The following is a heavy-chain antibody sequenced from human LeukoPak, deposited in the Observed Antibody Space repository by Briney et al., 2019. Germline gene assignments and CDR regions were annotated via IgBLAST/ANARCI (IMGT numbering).Heavy chain of an antibody. CDR2: INPNSGGT. CDR3: ARGTIFGVVIAYYFDY. CDR1: GYTFTGYY. Sequence: GASVKVSCKASGYTFTGYYMHWVRQAPGQGLEWMGWINPNSGGTNYAQKFQGRVTMTRDTSISTAYMELSRLRSDDTAVYYCARGTIFGVVIAYYFDYWGQGTLVTVSS. V-gene: IGHV1-2*02. J-gene: IGHJ4*02. D-gene: IGHD3-3*01.